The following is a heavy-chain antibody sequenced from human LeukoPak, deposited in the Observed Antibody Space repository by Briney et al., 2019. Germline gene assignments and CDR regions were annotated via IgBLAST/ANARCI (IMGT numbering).Heavy chain of an antibody. Sequence: SETLSLTCTVSGGSISSYYWSWIRQPPGKGLEWIGYIYYSGSTNYSPSLKSRVTISVDTSKNQFSLKLSSVTAADTAVYYCARDLGLCDSSGYYFTRFDPWGQGTLVTVSS. CDR3: ARDLGLCDSSGYYFTRFDP. CDR1: GGSISSYY. J-gene: IGHJ5*02. CDR2: IYYSGST. D-gene: IGHD3-22*01. V-gene: IGHV4-59*01.